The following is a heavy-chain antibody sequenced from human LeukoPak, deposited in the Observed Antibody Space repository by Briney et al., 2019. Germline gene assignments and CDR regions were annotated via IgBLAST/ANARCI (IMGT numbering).Heavy chain of an antibody. CDR1: GGSISSYY. J-gene: IGHJ5*02. CDR3: ARVLGSWYPPSWFDP. D-gene: IGHD6-13*01. CDR2: IYTSGST. V-gene: IGHV4-4*07. Sequence: PSETLSLTCTVSGGSISSYYWSWIRQPAGKGLEWIGRIYTSGSTNYNPSRKSRVTMPVNTSKNQFSLKLSSVTAADTALYSCARVLGSWYPPSWFDPWGQGTLVTVSS.